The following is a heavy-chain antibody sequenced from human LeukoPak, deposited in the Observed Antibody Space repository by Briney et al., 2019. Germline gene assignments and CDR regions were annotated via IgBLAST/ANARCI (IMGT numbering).Heavy chain of an antibody. J-gene: IGHJ3*02. CDR2: IYPGDSDT. CDR3: ATGYSSGWGACDI. CDR1: GYSFSSYW. Sequence: GESLKISCKGSGYSFSSYWIGWVRQMPGKGLEWMGIIYPGDSDTTYSPSFQGQVTISADKSISTAYLQWSSLKASDTAIYYCATGYSSGWGACDIWGQGTMVSVSS. D-gene: IGHD6-19*01. V-gene: IGHV5-51*01.